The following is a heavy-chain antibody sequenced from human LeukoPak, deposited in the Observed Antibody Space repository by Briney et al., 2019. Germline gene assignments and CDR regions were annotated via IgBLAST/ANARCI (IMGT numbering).Heavy chain of an antibody. J-gene: IGHJ3*02. CDR1: GGSISSYY. D-gene: IGHD5-18*01. CDR3: ASNSYGYSRGAFDI. CDR2: IFFTGNT. V-gene: IGHV4-59*08. Sequence: SETLSLTCTVSGGSISSYYWSWIRQPPGEALQWIGYIFFTGNTNYNPSLRSRVTISIDTSKNQFSLQLNSVTAADTAVYYCASNSYGYSRGAFDIWGQGTMVTVSS.